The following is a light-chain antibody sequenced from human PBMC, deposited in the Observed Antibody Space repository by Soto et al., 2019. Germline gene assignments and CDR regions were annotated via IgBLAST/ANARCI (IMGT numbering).Light chain of an antibody. J-gene: IGKJ4*01. CDR1: QSISSW. CDR3: QQYNSYSPLT. CDR2: DAS. Sequence: DIQMTQSPSTLSASVGDRVTITCRASQSISSWLAWYQQKPGKAPKPLIYDASSLESGAPSRFSGRRSGTEFTLTIRSLQPDDFATYYCQQYNSYSPLTFGGGTKVEIK. V-gene: IGKV1-5*01.